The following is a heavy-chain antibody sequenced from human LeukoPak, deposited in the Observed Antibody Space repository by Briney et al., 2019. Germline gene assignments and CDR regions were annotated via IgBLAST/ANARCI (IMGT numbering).Heavy chain of an antibody. V-gene: IGHV3-23*01. CDR3: AKAAFSRTSYFDY. Sequence: GGSLRLSCAASGFTFDDYGMSWVRQAPGKGLEWASAISGSGGNTYYADSVEGRFTISRDNSKNTLYLQMDSLRADDTAVYYCAKAAFSRTSYFDYWGQGTLVTASS. CDR2: ISGSGGNT. CDR1: GFTFDDYG. J-gene: IGHJ4*02. D-gene: IGHD3-3*02.